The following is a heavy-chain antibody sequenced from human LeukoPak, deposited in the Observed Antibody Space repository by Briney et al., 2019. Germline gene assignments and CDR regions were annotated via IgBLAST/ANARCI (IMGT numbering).Heavy chain of an antibody. CDR1: GGSFSGYY. Sequence: SETLSLTCAVYGGSFSGYYWSWIRQPPGKGLEWIGEINHSGSTNYNPSLKSRVTISVDKSKNQFSLKLSSVTAADTAVYYCARETTVTTTRYFDYWGQGTLVTVSS. V-gene: IGHV4-34*01. CDR3: ARETTVTTTRYFDY. D-gene: IGHD4-17*01. J-gene: IGHJ4*02. CDR2: INHSGST.